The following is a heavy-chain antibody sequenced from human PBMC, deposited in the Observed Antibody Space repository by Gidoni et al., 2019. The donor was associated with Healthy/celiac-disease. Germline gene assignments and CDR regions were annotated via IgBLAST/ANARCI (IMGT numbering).Heavy chain of an antibody. CDR1: GFTFSSYS. Sequence: EVQLVESGGGLVQPGWSMRLSCAASGFTFSSYSMNWVSQAPGNGLEWVSFISSSSSTIYYADSVKGRFTISRDNAKNSLYLQMNSLRAEDTAVYYCARVGAAAGGYWGQGTLVTVSS. J-gene: IGHJ4*02. D-gene: IGHD6-13*01. CDR2: ISSSSSTI. V-gene: IGHV3-48*01. CDR3: ARVGAAAGGY.